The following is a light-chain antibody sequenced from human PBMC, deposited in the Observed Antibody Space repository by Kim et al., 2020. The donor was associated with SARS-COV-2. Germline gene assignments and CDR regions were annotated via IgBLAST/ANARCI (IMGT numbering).Light chain of an antibody. CDR2: DNN. V-gene: IGLV1-51*01. Sequence: QSVLTQPPSVSAAPGQRVTISCSGSSFSTENNYVSWYQQLPGTAPKLLIYDNNKRASGIPDRFSGSRSGSSATLGIIGLQTGDEAFYYCATWDNGVSARFGGGTQLTVL. J-gene: IGLJ2*01. CDR3: ATWDNGVSAR. CDR1: SFSTENNY.